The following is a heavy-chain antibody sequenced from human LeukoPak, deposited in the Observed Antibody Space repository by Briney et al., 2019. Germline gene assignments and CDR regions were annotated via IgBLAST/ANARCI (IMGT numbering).Heavy chain of an antibody. D-gene: IGHD3-22*01. Sequence: SETLSLTCTVSGGSISSYYWSRIRQPSGKGLEWIGYIYYSGSTNYNPSLKSRVTISVDTSKNQFSLKLSSVTAADTAVYYCARDRLKGSRHYYYYGMDVWGKGTTVTVSS. J-gene: IGHJ6*04. V-gene: IGHV4-59*01. CDR3: ARDRLKGSRHYYYYGMDV. CDR2: IYYSGST. CDR1: GGSISSYY.